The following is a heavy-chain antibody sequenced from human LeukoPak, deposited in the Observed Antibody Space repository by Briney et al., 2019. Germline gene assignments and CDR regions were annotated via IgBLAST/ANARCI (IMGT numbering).Heavy chain of an antibody. V-gene: IGHV4-39*01. CDR1: SGSISSNNYY. D-gene: IGHD3-9*01. Sequence: MPSETLSLTCTVSSGSISSNNYYWGWIRQPPGQGLEWIGRIYYTGSTFYNPSLKSRFTMSLDAFKNQFTLKMTSVPATDTAVYYCARLVSYDVLTENFYKYYMDVWGKGTTVTVSS. CDR2: IYYTGST. CDR3: ARLVSYDVLTENFYKYYMDV. J-gene: IGHJ6*03.